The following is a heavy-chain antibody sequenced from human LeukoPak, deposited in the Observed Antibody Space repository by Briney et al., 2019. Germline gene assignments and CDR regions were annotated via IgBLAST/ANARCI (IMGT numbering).Heavy chain of an antibody. CDR1: GGSISNYY. CDR2: IHYSGGT. V-gene: IGHV4-59*01. J-gene: IGHJ3*02. D-gene: IGHD3-22*01. Sequence: SETLSLTCTVSGGSISNYYWSWIRQPPGKGLEWIGYIHYSGGTNSNPSLKSRVTISVHTSQNQFSLKLTSVTAADTAVYYCAREYYYDSSGYYPPHAFDIWGQGTMVTVSS. CDR3: AREYYYDSSGYYPPHAFDI.